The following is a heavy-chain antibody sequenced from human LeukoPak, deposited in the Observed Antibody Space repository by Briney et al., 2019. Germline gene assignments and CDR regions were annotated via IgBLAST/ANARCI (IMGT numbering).Heavy chain of an antibody. CDR3: ARRTRSWNDVSFDY. J-gene: IGHJ4*02. D-gene: IGHD1-1*01. V-gene: IGHV4-59*01. CDR1: GGSISSYY. CDR2: IYYSGST. Sequence: PSETLSLTCTVSGGSISSYYWSWIRQPPGKGLEWIGYIYYSGSTNYNPSLKSRVTISVDTSKNQFSLKLSSVTAADTAVYYCARRTRSWNDVSFDYWGQGTLVTVSS.